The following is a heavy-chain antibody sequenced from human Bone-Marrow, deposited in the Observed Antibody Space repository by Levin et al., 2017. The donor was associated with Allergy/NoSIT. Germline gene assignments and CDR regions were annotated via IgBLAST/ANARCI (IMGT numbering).Heavy chain of an antibody. D-gene: IGHD2-8*01. J-gene: IGHJ4*02. CDR1: GFTFSSYG. CDR3: AKAEKVYAMLNYFDY. Sequence: GGSLRLSCAASGFTFSSYGMHWVRQAPGKGLEWVAVISYDGSNKYYADSVKGRFTISRDNSKNTLYLQMNSLRAEDTAVYYCAKAEKVYAMLNYFDYWGQGTLVTVSS. V-gene: IGHV3-30*18. CDR2: ISYDGSNK.